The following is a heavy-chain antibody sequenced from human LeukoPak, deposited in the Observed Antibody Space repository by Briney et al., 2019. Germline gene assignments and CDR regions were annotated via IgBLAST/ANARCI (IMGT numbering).Heavy chain of an antibody. Sequence: GASVKVSCKASGYTFTGYYMHWVRQAPGQGLEWMGWINPNSGGTNYAQKFQGRVTMTRDTSISTAYMELSRLRSDDTAVYYCASGTQTYYYGSGSYYNGDYWGQGTLVTVSS. J-gene: IGHJ4*02. CDR2: INPNSGGT. CDR1: GYTFTGYY. V-gene: IGHV1-2*02. D-gene: IGHD3-10*01. CDR3: ASGTQTYYYGSGSYYNGDY.